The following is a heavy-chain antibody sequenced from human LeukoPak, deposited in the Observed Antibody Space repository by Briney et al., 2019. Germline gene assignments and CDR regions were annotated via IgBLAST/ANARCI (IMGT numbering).Heavy chain of an antibody. Sequence: QPGGSLRLSCAASGFTFSSYGMHWVRQAPGKGLEGLAFIGYDGSNKYYADSVKGRFTISRDNSKNSLYLQMNSLRAEDTAVYYCAKGPGGYSSGWYFDYWGRGTLVTVSS. CDR1: GFTFSSYG. D-gene: IGHD6-19*01. CDR2: IGYDGSNK. CDR3: AKGPGGYSSGWYFDY. V-gene: IGHV3-30*02. J-gene: IGHJ4*02.